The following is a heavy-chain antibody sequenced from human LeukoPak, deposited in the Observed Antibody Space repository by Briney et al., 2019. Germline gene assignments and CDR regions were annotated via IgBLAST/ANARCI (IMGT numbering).Heavy chain of an antibody. J-gene: IGHJ4*02. CDR2: ISGSGGST. Sequence: PGGSLRLSCAASGFTFSSYAMSWVRQVPGKGLEWVSAISGSGGSTCYADSVKGRFTISRDNSKTTLYLQMNSLRAEDTAVYYCVKTDKLSSGWYRNFDYWGQGTLVTVSS. V-gene: IGHV3-23*01. CDR1: GFTFSSYA. CDR3: VKTDKLSSGWYRNFDY. D-gene: IGHD6-19*01.